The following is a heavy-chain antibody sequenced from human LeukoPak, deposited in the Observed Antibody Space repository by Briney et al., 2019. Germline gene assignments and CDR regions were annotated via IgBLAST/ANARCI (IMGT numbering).Heavy chain of an antibody. V-gene: IGHV3-23*01. D-gene: IGHD2-8*01. Sequence: GGSLRLSCAASGFTFSSYGMSWVRQAPGKELEWVSGISNSGGGIIYYADSVKGRFTISRDYSKNTLYLQMYSLRAEDTAVYYCAKGGNGYCSNGVCSPRAVAAIDYWGQGTLVTVSS. CDR1: GFTFSSYG. J-gene: IGHJ4*02. CDR2: ISNSGGGII. CDR3: AKGGNGYCSNGVCSPRAVAAIDY.